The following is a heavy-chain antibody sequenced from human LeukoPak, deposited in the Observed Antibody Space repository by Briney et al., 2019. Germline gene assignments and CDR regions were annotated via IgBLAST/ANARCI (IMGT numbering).Heavy chain of an antibody. CDR2: IYYSGST. Sequence: PSQTLSLTCAVSGGSISSGAYSWSWIRQPPGKGLEWIGYIYYSGSTYYNPSLKSRATISLDTSENNNQFSLMLRSVTAADTAVYYCARDSVLAGPMDVWGKGTTVTVSS. CDR3: ARDSVLAGPMDV. D-gene: IGHD2-15*01. J-gene: IGHJ6*03. CDR1: GGSISSGAYS. V-gene: IGHV4-30-4*07.